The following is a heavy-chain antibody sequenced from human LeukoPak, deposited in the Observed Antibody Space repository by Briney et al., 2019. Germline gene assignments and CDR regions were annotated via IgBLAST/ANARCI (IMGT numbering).Heavy chain of an antibody. V-gene: IGHV3-21*01. D-gene: IGHD2-2*01. Sequence: GGSLRLSCAAWGFTLRSYTMKWVRQARGKGREGVSSICSSRNYICYSDSLKRRFTISRDNAKNSLYLQMDSLRAEDTAVYYCARGFGGYCSSTSCLVTIDYWGQGTLVTVSS. CDR3: ARGFGGYCSSTSCLVTIDY. J-gene: IGHJ4*02. CDR2: ICSSRNYI. CDR1: GFTLRSYT.